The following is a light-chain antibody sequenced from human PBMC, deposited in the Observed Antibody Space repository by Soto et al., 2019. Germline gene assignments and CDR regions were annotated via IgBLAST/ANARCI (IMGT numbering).Light chain of an antibody. J-gene: IGLJ1*01. V-gene: IGLV2-11*01. Sequence: VLTQPRSVSGSPGQSVTISCTGTSSDVGTYTYVSWYQQHPGKAPKLIIYDVIKRPSGVPDRFSGSKSGNTASLTISGLQAEDEADYYCCSYAGSYTHVFGTGTKVTVL. CDR1: SSDVGTYTY. CDR2: DVI. CDR3: CSYAGSYTHV.